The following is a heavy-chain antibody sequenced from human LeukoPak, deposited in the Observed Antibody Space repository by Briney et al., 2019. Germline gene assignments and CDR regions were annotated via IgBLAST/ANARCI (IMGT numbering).Heavy chain of an antibody. V-gene: IGHV3-74*01. D-gene: IGHD3-3*01. J-gene: IGHJ3*01. CDR1: GFSFRSCG. CDR3: ASLVGGYYPPVEAFDV. CDR2: INGDGSTT. Sequence: GGSLRLSCAASGFSFRSCGMHWVRQAPGKELVWVSRINGDGSTTNYADSVRGRFTISRDNAKNTLYLQMNSLRADDSAVYFCASLVGGYYPPVEAFDVWGQGTMVTVSS.